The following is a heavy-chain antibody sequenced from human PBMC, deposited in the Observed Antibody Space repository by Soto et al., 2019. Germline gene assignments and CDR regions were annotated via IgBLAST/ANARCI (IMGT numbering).Heavy chain of an antibody. CDR2: IYYSGST. V-gene: IGHV4-31*03. CDR1: GGSISSGGYY. J-gene: IGHJ5*02. D-gene: IGHD2-8*01. Sequence: QVQLQESGPGLVKPSQTLSLTCTVSGGSISSGGYYWNWIRQHPGKGLECIGYIYYSGSTYYTPSLNSRVTRTVDTSKNQFPLKLSSVTAADTAVYYCARSVFPWGQGTLVTVSS. CDR3: ARSVFP.